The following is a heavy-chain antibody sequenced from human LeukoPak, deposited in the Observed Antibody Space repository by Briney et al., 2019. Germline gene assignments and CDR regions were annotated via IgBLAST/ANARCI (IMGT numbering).Heavy chain of an antibody. V-gene: IGHV4-34*01. Sequence: SETLSLTCAVYGGSFSGYYWSWIRQPPGKGLEWIGEINHSGSTNYNPSLKSRVTISVDTSKNQFSLKLSSVTAADTAVYYCARVISDHYYDFWSGYYTDYYYYMDVWGKGTTVTVSS. CDR2: INHSGST. J-gene: IGHJ6*03. D-gene: IGHD3-3*01. CDR1: GGSFSGYY. CDR3: ARVISDHYYDFWSGYYTDYYYYMDV.